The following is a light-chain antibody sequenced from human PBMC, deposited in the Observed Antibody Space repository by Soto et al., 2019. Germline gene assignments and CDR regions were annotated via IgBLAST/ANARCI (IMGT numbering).Light chain of an antibody. J-gene: IGLJ2*01. CDR1: SSDVGGYNY. CDR2: EVS. V-gene: IGLV2-14*01. CDR3: SSYTSSSLVV. Sequence: QSALTQPASVSGSPGQSITISCTGTSSDVGGYNYVSWYQQHPRKAPKLMIYEVSNRPSGVSNRFSGSKSGNTASLTISGLQAEDEADYYCSSYTSSSLVVFGGGTKLTVL.